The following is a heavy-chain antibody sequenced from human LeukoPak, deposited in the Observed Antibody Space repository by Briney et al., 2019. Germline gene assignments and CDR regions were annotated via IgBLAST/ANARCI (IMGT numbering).Heavy chain of an antibody. V-gene: IGHV3-23*01. CDR3: ATRSGTYYY. J-gene: IGHJ4*02. Sequence: GGSLRLSCAASGFTFSSYTMNWVRQAPGKGLEWVSAIGGSGDSTYYADSVKGRFTISRDNSKDTLYLQMNSLRADDTAVYYRATRSGTYYYWGQGTLVTVSS. CDR2: IGGSGDST. CDR1: GFTFSSYT. D-gene: IGHD1-26*01.